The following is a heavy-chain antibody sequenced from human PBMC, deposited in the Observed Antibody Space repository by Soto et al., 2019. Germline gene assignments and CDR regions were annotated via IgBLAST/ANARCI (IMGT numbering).Heavy chain of an antibody. Sequence: SGPTLVNPTQTLTLTCTFSGFSLNTSGVGVGWIRQPPGKALEWLALIYWDDDKRYSPSLKSRLTITKGTSKNQVVLTMTNMDPVDTATYYCARTRVRPSYYGMDVWGQGTTVTVSS. CDR3: ARTRVRPSYYGMDV. CDR2: IYWDDDK. D-gene: IGHD1-1*01. CDR1: GFSLNTSGVG. J-gene: IGHJ6*02. V-gene: IGHV2-5*02.